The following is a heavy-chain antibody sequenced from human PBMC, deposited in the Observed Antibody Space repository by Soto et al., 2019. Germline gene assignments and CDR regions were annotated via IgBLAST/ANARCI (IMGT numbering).Heavy chain of an antibody. CDR1: GGSFSCYY. Sequence: PSETLSLTCAVYGGSFSCYYWSWIRQPPGKGLEWIGEINHSGSTNYNPSLTSRVTISVDTSKNQFSLKLSSVTDADTAVYYSARLPKVRVAATDYYCYHGMDVWGQGTTVTSP. D-gene: IGHD2-15*01. CDR3: ARLPKVRVAATDYYCYHGMDV. J-gene: IGHJ6*02. V-gene: IGHV4-34*01. CDR2: INHSGST.